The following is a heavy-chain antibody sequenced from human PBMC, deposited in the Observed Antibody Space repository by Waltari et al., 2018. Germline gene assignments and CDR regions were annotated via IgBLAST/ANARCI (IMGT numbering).Heavy chain of an antibody. V-gene: IGHV3-33*08. CDR2: IWYDGSKE. J-gene: IGHJ4*02. CDR1: GFPFTTYG. Sequence: QVQLVESGGGVVQPGRSLRLSCAASGFPFTTYGLHWVRQAPGKGLEWVAVIWYDGSKEYYAESVKGRFTISRDNSKSALYLQMNSLRAEDTAVYYCARAATYGYDYWGQGTLVTVSS. CDR3: ARAATYGYDY. D-gene: IGHD5-18*01.